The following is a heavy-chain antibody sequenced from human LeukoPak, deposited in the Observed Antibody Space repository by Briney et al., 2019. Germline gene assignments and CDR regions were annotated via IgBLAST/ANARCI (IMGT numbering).Heavy chain of an antibody. V-gene: IGHV4-39*07. Sequence: SETLSLTCTVSGGSISSSSYYWGWIRQPPGKGLEWIGSIYYSGSTYYNPSLKSRVTISVDTSKNQFSLKLSSVTAADTAVYYCAREGGYCSGGSCYPYYYYYYYMDVWGKGTTVTVSS. D-gene: IGHD2-15*01. CDR2: IYYSGST. CDR1: GGSISSSSYY. J-gene: IGHJ6*03. CDR3: AREGGYCSGGSCYPYYYYYYYMDV.